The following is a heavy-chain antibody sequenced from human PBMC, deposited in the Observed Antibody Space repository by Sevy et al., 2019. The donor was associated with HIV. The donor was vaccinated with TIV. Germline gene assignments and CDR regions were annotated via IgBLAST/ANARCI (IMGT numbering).Heavy chain of an antibody. CDR3: ARRPDLGSVIRTGVMDV. Sequence: GGSLRLSCAASGFTFSTYAMSWVRQTPGKGLQWVSVISDRGGSTYYADSVQGRFTISRDNSKDTMYLQVNSLRAEDTAVYYCARRPDLGSVIRTGVMDVWGQGTTVTVSS. J-gene: IGHJ6*02. CDR1: GFTFSTYA. V-gene: IGHV3-23*01. D-gene: IGHD3-10*01. CDR2: ISDRGGST.